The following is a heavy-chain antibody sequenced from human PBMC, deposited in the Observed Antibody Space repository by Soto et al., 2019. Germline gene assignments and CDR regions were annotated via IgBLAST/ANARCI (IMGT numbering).Heavy chain of an antibody. Sequence: GGSLRLSCAASRFTFSSYGMDWVRQAPGKGLEWVALISYDGSNKYYADSVKGRFTISRDNSKNTLYLQMNSLRAEDTAVYFGAKDSLHSSGFDYWGQGTLVTVSS. D-gene: IGHD3-22*01. CDR2: ISYDGSNK. CDR3: AKDSLHSSGFDY. CDR1: RFTFSSYG. J-gene: IGHJ4*02. V-gene: IGHV3-30*18.